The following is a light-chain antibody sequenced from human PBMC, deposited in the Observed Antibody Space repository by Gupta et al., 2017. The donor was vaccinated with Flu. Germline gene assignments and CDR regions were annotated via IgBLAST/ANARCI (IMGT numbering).Light chain of an antibody. J-gene: IGKJ2*01. CDR1: QTIYNN. Sequence: PATLSVSPGERATLSCRASQTIYNNVAWYQQKPGQAPRLLIYSASTRATGIPARGSGSGSGTEFTLTIRSLQSEDFAVYYCQHHNDWLRTFGQGTKLDVK. V-gene: IGKV3-15*01. CDR2: SAS. CDR3: QHHNDWLRT.